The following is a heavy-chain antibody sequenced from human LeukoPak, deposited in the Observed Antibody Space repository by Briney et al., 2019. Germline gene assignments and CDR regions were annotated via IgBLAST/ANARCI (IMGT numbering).Heavy chain of an antibody. CDR2: MNPNSGNT. CDR3: ARGYYDSSGYYRPVDP. V-gene: IGHV1-8*03. Sequence: ASVKVSCKASGYTFTGYYMHWVRQATGQGLEWMGWMNPNSGNTGYAQKFQGRVTITRNTSISTAYMGLSSLRSEGTAVYYCARGYYDSSGYYRPVDPWGQGTLVTVSS. J-gene: IGHJ5*02. CDR1: GYTFTGYY. D-gene: IGHD3-22*01.